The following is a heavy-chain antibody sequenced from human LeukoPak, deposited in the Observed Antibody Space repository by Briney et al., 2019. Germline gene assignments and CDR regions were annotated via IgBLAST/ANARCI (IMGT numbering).Heavy chain of an antibody. V-gene: IGHV4-4*07. CDR1: GASISSYW. J-gene: IGHJ4*02. CDR3: ARRAINEAIIDY. Sequence: SETLSLTCTVSGASISSYWWSWIRQPAGKGLEWIGRVYTSGITTYNPSLKSRVTMSVDTSKNQLSLKLNSVTAADTAVYYCARRAINEAIIDYWGQGTLVTVSS. D-gene: IGHD5-12*01. CDR2: VYTSGIT.